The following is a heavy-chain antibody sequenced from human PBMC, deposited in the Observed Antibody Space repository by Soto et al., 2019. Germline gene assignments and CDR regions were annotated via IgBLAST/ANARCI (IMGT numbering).Heavy chain of an antibody. D-gene: IGHD3-9*01. CDR3: ARVVLTISRGAFDA. CDR2: ISHSGTS. V-gene: IGHV4-4*02. CDR1: GGSISSSHW. Sequence: QVQLQESGPGLVKPSGTLSLTCAVSGGSISSSHWWTWVLQYPGKGLEYIGEISHSGTSNSNPSLKSRVPLSVDQSKNHFSLTLTSVTAADTAVYYCARVVLTISRGAFDAWCKGTLVIVSS. J-gene: IGHJ3*01.